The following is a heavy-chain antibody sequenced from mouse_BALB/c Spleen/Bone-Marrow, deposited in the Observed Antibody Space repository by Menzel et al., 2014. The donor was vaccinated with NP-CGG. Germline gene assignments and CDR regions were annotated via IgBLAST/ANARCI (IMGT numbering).Heavy chain of an antibody. CDR1: GFTFSSYG. V-gene: IGHV5-6-3*01. Sequence: EVKLVESGGGLVQPGGSLKLSCAASGFTFSSYGMSWVCQTPDKRLELVATINSNGGSTYYPDSVKGRFTISRDNAKNTLYLQMSSPKSEDTAMYYCARERDGYFRDAMDYWGQGTSVTVSS. J-gene: IGHJ4*01. D-gene: IGHD2-3*01. CDR2: INSNGGST. CDR3: ARERDGYFRDAMDY.